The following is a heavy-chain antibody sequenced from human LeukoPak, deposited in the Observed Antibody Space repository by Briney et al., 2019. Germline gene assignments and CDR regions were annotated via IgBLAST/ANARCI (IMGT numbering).Heavy chain of an antibody. J-gene: IGHJ6*02. CDR2: ISYDGSNK. CDR3: ARGSSRAASKRFGMDV. CDR1: GFTFSSYA. V-gene: IGHV3-30-3*01. D-gene: IGHD6-6*01. Sequence: GGSLRLSCAASGFTFSSYAMHWVRQAPGKGREWVAVISYDGSNKYYADSVKGRFTISRDNSKNTLYLQMNSLRAEDTAVYYCARGSSRAASKRFGMDVWGQGTTVTVSS.